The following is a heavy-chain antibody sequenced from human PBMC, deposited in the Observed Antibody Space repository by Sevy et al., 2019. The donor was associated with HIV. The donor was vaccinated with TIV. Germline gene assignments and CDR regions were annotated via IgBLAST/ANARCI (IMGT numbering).Heavy chain of an antibody. CDR3: ARGICSSTSCYLDY. Sequence: GGSLRLSCAAFGFTFSTYGMHWVRQAPGKGLEWVAIIWYDGSKKYYADSVKGRFTISRDSSKNTLFLQMNSLRAEDTAVYYCARGICSSTSCYLDYWGRGTLVTVSS. J-gene: IGHJ4*02. CDR1: GFTFSTYG. CDR2: IWYDGSKK. D-gene: IGHD2-2*01. V-gene: IGHV3-33*01.